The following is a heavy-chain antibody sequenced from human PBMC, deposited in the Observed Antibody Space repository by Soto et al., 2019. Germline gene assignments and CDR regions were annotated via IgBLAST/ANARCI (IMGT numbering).Heavy chain of an antibody. V-gene: IGHV1-3*01. CDR1: GYTFTSYA. J-gene: IGHJ6*03. CDR3: ARASNGGGVPAAMGPADSWYMDV. D-gene: IGHD2-2*01. Sequence: ASVKVSCKASGYTFTSYAMHWVRQAPGQRLEWMGWINAGNGNTKYSQKFQGRVTITRDTSASTAYMELSSLRSEDTAVYYCARASNGGGVPAAMGPADSWYMDVWGKGTTVTVSS. CDR2: INAGNGNT.